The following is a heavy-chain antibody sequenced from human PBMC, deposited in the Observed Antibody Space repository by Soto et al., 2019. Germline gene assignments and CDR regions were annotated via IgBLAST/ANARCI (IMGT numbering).Heavy chain of an antibody. V-gene: IGHV4-34*01. D-gene: IGHD2-15*01. J-gene: IGHJ3*02. CDR1: GGSFSGYY. CDR3: ARGQYCSGGSCYRRAFDI. Sequence: SETLSLTCAVYGGSFSGYYWSWIRQPPGKGLEWIGEINQSGSTNYNPSLKSRVTISVDTSKNQFSLKLSSVTAADTAVYYCARGQYCSGGSCYRRAFDIWGQGTMVT. CDR2: INQSGST.